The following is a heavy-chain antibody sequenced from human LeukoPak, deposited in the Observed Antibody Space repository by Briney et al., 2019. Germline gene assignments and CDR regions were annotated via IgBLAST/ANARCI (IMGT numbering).Heavy chain of an antibody. CDR3: GRDTDFDY. CDR2: ISSSLSYI. CDR1: GFTFISYS. Sequence: PGGSLRLSCAASGFTFISYSMNWVRQAPGKGLEWVSSISSSLSYIYYADSVKGRFTISRDNAKNSLYLQMNSLRAEDTAVYYCGRDTDFDYWGQGTLVTVSS. J-gene: IGHJ4*02. V-gene: IGHV3-21*01.